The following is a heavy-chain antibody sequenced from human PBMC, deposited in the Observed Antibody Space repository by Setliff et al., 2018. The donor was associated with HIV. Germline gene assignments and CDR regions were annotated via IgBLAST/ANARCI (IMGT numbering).Heavy chain of an antibody. Sequence: SETLSLTCSFSGGSISGHYWSWIRQTPGKGLEWIATIYTTERISYNPSLRSRVTISVETSQNLFSLRLRSVTAADTGVYYCARGGVCTSTSCGGNYYYGMDVWGQGTTVTVSS. D-gene: IGHD2-2*01. CDR2: IYTTERI. CDR3: ARGGVCTSTSCGGNYYYGMDV. CDR1: GGSISGHY. V-gene: IGHV4-59*11. J-gene: IGHJ6*02.